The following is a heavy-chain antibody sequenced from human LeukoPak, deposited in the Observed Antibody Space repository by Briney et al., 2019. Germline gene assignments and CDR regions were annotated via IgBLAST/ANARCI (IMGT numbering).Heavy chain of an antibody. D-gene: IGHD1-26*01. J-gene: IGHJ3*02. CDR1: GGSISSYY. V-gene: IGHV4-4*07. Sequence: PSETLSLTCTVSGGSISSYYWSWIRQPAGKGLEWIGRIYTSGSTNFNPSLKSRVTMSVDTSMNQFSLKLSSVTAADTAVYYCARGSGGSLDDAFDIWGQGTMVTVSS. CDR2: IYTSGST. CDR3: ARGSGGSLDDAFDI.